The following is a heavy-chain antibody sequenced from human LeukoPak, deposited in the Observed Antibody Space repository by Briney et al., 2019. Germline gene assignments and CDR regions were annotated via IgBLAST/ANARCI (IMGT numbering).Heavy chain of an antibody. J-gene: IGHJ6*02. CDR3: AMATISSYYYYGMDV. CDR1: GYTFTSYG. V-gene: IGHV1-18*01. Sequence: ASVKVSCKASGYTFTSYGISWVRQAPGQGLEWMGWISAYNGNTNYAQKLQGRVTMTTDTSTSTAYMELRSLRSDDTAVYYCAMATISSYYYYGMDVWGQGTTVTVSS. D-gene: IGHD5-12*01. CDR2: ISAYNGNT.